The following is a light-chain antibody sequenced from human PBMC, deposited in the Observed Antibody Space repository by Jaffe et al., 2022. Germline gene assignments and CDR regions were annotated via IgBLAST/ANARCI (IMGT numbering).Light chain of an antibody. CDR3: CSFAGTYTWV. CDR1: SSDVGSYNY. J-gene: IGLJ3*02. CDR2: DVT. V-gene: IGLV2-11*01. Sequence: QSALTQPRSVSGSPGQSVTISCTGTSSDVGSYNYVSWYQHHPGKAPQLMIYDVTKRPSGVPDRFSGSKSGNTASLTISGLQAEDETDYYCCSFAGTYTWVFGGGTKLTVL.